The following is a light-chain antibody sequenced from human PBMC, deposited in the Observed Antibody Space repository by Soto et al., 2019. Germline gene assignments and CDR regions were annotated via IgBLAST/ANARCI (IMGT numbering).Light chain of an antibody. V-gene: IGLV2-14*01. CDR1: SSDIGTNNY. Sequence: QSALTQPASVSGSPGQSITISCTGTSSDIGTNNYVSWYQQHPGKAPKLMIYEVSARPSGVSNRFSGSKSGNTASLTISGLQAEDEADYYCSSYISSPMIFGGGTKLTVL. J-gene: IGLJ2*01. CDR3: SSYISSPMI. CDR2: EVS.